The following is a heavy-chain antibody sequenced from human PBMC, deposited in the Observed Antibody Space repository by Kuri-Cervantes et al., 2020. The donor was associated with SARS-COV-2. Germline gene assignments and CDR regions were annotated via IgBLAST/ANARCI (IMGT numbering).Heavy chain of an antibody. J-gene: IGHJ6*03. CDR1: GFTFSSYW. CDR2: IKQDGSEK. D-gene: IGHD6-6*01. V-gene: IGHV3-7*01. Sequence: GGSLRLSCAASGFTFSSYWMSWVRQAPGKELEWVANIKQDGSEKYYMDSLKGRFIISRDNAKNSLYLQMNSLRAEDTAVYYCARDFKLRVEYSSSSQYFYYMDVWGKGTTVTVSS. CDR3: ARDFKLRVEYSSSSQYFYYMDV.